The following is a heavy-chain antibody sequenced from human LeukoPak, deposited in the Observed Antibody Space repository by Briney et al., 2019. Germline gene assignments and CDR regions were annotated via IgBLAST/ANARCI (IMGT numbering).Heavy chain of an antibody. CDR2: ISYDVSNK. V-gene: IGHV3-30-3*01. CDR3: AREDCNYDGYFDY. CDR1: GFTFSSYA. D-gene: IGHD1-7*01. J-gene: IGHJ4*02. Sequence: GRSLRLSCAASGFTFSSYAMHWVRQAPGKGLEWVAVISYDVSNKYYADSVKGRFTISRDNSKNTLYLQMNSLRAEDTAVYYCAREDCNYDGYFDYWGQGTLVTVSS.